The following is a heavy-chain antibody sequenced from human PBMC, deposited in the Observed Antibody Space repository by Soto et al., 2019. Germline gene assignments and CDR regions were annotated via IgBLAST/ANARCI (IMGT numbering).Heavy chain of an antibody. CDR1: GFTFTRYS. J-gene: IGHJ4*02. CDR2: ISSTTNYI. CDR3: ARESEDRTANFYY. V-gene: IGHV3-21*06. Sequence: GGSLRLSGAASGFTFTRYSMNWVRQAPGKGLEWVSSISSTTNYIYYGDSMKGRFTISRDNAKNSLYLEMNSLRAEDTAVYYCARESEDRTANFYYCGQVSLANVSS.